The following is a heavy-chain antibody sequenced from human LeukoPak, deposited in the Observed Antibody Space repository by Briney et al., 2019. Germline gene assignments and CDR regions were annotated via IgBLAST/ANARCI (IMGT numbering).Heavy chain of an antibody. CDR2: INPSGGSP. CDR1: GYTFTNYF. J-gene: IGHJ3*02. Sequence: ASVKVSCKASGYTFTNYFIHLVRQAPGQGLEWMGIINPSGGSPIYAKTFRGRVTMTRDTSTSTVYMELSSLRSEDTAVYYCARVRDYGDYYDAFDIWGQGTMVTVSS. V-gene: IGHV1-46*01. D-gene: IGHD4-17*01. CDR3: ARVRDYGDYYDAFDI.